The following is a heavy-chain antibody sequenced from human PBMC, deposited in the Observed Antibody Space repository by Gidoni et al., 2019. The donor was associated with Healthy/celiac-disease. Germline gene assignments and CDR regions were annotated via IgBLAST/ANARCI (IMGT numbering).Heavy chain of an antibody. CDR2: IYPGDSDT. D-gene: IGHD6-13*01. CDR3: ARSIAAAGTRYYGMDV. J-gene: IGHJ6*02. CDR1: GYSFPSYW. Sequence: EVQLVQSGAEVKKPGEPRRISVRVLGYSFPSYWIGWVRQMPGKGLEWMGIIYPGDSDTRYSPSFQGQVTISADKSISTAYLQWSSLKASDTAMYYCARSIAAAGTRYYGMDVWGQGTTVTVSS. V-gene: IGHV5-51*01.